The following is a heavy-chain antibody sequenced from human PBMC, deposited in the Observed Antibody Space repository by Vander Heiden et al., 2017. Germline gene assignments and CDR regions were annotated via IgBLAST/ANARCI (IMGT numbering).Heavy chain of an antibody. Sequence: QVHLVESGGGVVQPGRSLSLSCAASGFTYSRYALNWVRQAPGKGLEWWAVISYDGSDKYYADSVKGRFTISRDNAKNTLYLQMKSRRAEDTAVYFCARYDFWSGSDPTRGCDPWGQGTLVTGSS. CDR1: GFTYSRYA. CDR3: ARYDFWSGSDPTRGCDP. CDR2: ISYDGSDK. J-gene: IGHJ5*02. D-gene: IGHD3-3*01. V-gene: IGHV3-30*04.